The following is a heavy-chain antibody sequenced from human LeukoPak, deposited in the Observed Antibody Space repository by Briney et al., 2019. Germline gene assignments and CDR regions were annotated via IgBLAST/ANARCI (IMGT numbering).Heavy chain of an antibody. J-gene: IGHJ4*02. CDR3: AIQNLDIVVVPAAIEYFDY. Sequence: PSETLSLTCTVSGASVSGTNYYWGWIRQPPGKGLEWIGSIYYSGRSYFNPSLKSRVTLSVDTSKNQFSLKLSSVTAADTAVYYCAIQNLDIVVVPAAIEYFDYWGQGTLVTVSS. D-gene: IGHD2-2*02. V-gene: IGHV4-39*01. CDR2: IYYSGRS. CDR1: GASVSGTNYY.